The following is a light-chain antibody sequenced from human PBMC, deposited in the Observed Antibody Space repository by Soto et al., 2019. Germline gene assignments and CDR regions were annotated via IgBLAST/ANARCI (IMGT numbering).Light chain of an antibody. V-gene: IGLV1-47*01. Sequence: QSVLTQPPSASGTPGQRVTISCSGSSSNIGSNYVYWYQQLPGTAPKLLIYRNNQRPSGVPDRFSGSKSGTSASLAISGLRSEDEDDYYCAAWDDSLSGQVFGTGTKLTVL. CDR1: SSNIGSNY. CDR3: AAWDDSLSGQV. J-gene: IGLJ1*01. CDR2: RNN.